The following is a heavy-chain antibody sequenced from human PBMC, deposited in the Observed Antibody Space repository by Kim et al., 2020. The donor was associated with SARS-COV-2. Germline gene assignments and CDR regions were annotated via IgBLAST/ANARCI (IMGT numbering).Heavy chain of an antibody. J-gene: IGHJ3*02. Sequence: SETLSLTCTVSGGSISSSSYYWGWIRQPPGKGLEWIGSIYYSGSTYYNPSLKSRVTISVDTSKNQFSLKLSSVTAADTAVYYCARKPLEGAADLNDAFDIWGQGTMVTVSS. V-gene: IGHV4-39*07. CDR2: IYYSGST. CDR3: ARKPLEGAADLNDAFDI. D-gene: IGHD6-13*01. CDR1: GGSISSSSYY.